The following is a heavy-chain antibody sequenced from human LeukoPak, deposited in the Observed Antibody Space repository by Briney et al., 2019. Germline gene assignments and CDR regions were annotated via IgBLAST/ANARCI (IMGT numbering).Heavy chain of an antibody. D-gene: IGHD6-19*01. CDR3: ARGNSSGWPNWFDP. V-gene: IGHV6-1*01. Sequence: QTLSLTCAISGVSASSNSAASKWISQSPSRCLELVERTYYKSKWYNDYAVSVKSRVTINPDTSKNQFSLQLNSVTPEDTAVYYCARGNSSGWPNWFDPWGQGTLVTVSS. CDR2: TYYKSKWYN. CDR1: GVSASSNSAA. J-gene: IGHJ5*02.